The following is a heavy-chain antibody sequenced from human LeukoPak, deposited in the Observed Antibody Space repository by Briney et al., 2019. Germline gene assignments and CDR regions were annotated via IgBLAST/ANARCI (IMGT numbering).Heavy chain of an antibody. CDR3: ARAQATYYDILTGYFVRGKYYFDY. Sequence: SETLSLTCTVSGGSISSSSYYWGWIRQPPGKGLEWIGSIYYSGSTYYNPSLKSRVTISVDTSKNQFSLKLSSVTAADTAVYYCARAQATYYDILTGYFVRGKYYFDYWGQGTLVTVSS. CDR1: GGSISSSSYY. V-gene: IGHV4-39*07. D-gene: IGHD3-9*01. CDR2: IYYSGST. J-gene: IGHJ4*02.